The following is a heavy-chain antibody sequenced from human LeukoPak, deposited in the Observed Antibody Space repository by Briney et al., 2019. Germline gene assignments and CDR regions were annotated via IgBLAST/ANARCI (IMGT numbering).Heavy chain of an antibody. CDR3: ARDKGGPYYDFWSGYYPEYFDY. D-gene: IGHD3-3*01. J-gene: IGHJ4*02. Sequence: GGSLRLSCAASGFTFSSYWMSWVRQAPGKGLEWVANIKQDGSEKYYVVSVKGRFTISRDNAKNSLYPQMNSLRAEDTAVYYCARDKGGPYYDFWSGYYPEYFDYWGQGTLVTVSS. CDR2: IKQDGSEK. V-gene: IGHV3-7*01. CDR1: GFTFSSYW.